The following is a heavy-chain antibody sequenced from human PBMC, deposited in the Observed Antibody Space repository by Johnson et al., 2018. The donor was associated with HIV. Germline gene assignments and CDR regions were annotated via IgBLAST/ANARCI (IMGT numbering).Heavy chain of an antibody. V-gene: IGHV3-30*02. CDR1: GFTFSSYG. Sequence: QVQLVESGGGVVQPGRSLRLSCAASGFTFSSYGMHWVRQAPGKGLEWVAFIRYDGSNKYYADSVKGRFTISRDNSKNTLYLQMNSLRAEDTALYYCAKPPAMGADAFDVWGQGTMVTVSS. CDR2: IRYDGSNK. J-gene: IGHJ3*01. D-gene: IGHD3-16*01. CDR3: AKPPAMGADAFDV.